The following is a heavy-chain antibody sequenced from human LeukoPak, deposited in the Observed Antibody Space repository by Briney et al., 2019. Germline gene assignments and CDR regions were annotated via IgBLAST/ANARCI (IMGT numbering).Heavy chain of an antibody. CDR3: TRDLLHHRRYCSSTSCLTAGDP. V-gene: IGHV3-49*03. D-gene: IGHD2-2*01. J-gene: IGHJ5*02. Sequence: GGSLRLSCTASGFTFGDYAMSWFRQAPGKGLEWVGFIRSKAYGCTTEYAASVKGRFTISRDDSKSIAYLQMNSLKPEDTAVYYCTRDLLHHRRYCSSTSCLTAGDPWGQGTLVTVSS. CDR1: GFTFGDYA. CDR2: IRSKAYGCTT.